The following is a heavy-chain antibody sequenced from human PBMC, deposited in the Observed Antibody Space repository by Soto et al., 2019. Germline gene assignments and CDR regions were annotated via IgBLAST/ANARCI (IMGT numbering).Heavy chain of an antibody. D-gene: IGHD5-18*01. V-gene: IGHV3-15*07. CDR3: TTGGDTAMVENNYYYYYGMDV. Sequence: PGGSLRLSCAASGFTFSNAWMNWVRQAPGKGLEWVGRIKSKTDGGTTDYAAPVKGRFTISRDDSKNTLYLQMNSLKTEDTAVYYCTTGGDTAMVENNYYYYYGMDVWGQGTTVTVSS. CDR1: GFTFSNAW. CDR2: IKSKTDGGTT. J-gene: IGHJ6*02.